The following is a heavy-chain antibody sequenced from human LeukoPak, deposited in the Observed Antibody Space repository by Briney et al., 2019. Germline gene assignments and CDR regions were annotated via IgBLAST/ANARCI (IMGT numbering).Heavy chain of an antibody. CDR1: GFTFSGYA. CDR3: ARHYVWGSYRYREFDY. J-gene: IGHJ4*02. D-gene: IGHD3-16*02. Sequence: GGSLRLSCAASGFTFSGYAMSWVRQAPGKGLEWVSAISGSGGSTYYADSVKGRFTISRDNSKNTLYLQMNSLRAEDTAVYYCARHYVWGSYRYREFDYWGQGTLVTVSS. CDR2: ISGSGGST. V-gene: IGHV3-23*01.